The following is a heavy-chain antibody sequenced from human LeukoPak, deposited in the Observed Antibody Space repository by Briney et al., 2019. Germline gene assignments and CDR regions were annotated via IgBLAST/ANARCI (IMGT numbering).Heavy chain of an antibody. V-gene: IGHV3-48*03. D-gene: IGHD3-10*02. CDR1: GFLFSSFE. J-gene: IGHJ6*04. Sequence: GGSLRLSCAASGFLFSSFEVNWVRQAPGKGLEWVSYISSSGSTIYYADSVKGRFTISRDNAKNSLYLQMNSLRAEDTAVYCCAELGITMIGGVWGKGTTVTISS. CDR3: AELGITMIGGV. CDR2: ISSSGSTI.